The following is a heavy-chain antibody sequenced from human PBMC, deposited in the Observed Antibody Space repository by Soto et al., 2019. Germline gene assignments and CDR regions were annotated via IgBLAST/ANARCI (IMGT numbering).Heavy chain of an antibody. J-gene: IGHJ4*02. D-gene: IGHD6-13*01. CDR2: IYYSGST. CDR1: GGSISSSSYY. V-gene: IGHV4-39*01. Sequence: SETLSLTCTVSGGSISSSSYYWGWIRQPPGKGLEWIGSIYYSGSTYYNPSLKSRVTISVDTSKNQFSLKLSSVTAADTAVYYCARRSRLAWVSWYYFDYWGQG. CDR3: ARRSRLAWVSWYYFDY.